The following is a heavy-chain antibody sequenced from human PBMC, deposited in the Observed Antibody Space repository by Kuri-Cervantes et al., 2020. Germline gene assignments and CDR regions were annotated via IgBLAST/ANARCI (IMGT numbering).Heavy chain of an antibody. CDR1: GFTFSDYY. J-gene: IGHJ4*02. CDR3: ARDGAVTNYFDY. CDR2: ISSSGSTI. D-gene: IGHD6-19*01. V-gene: IGHV3-11*04. Sequence: GESLKISCAASGFTFSDYYMSWIRQAPGKGLEWVSYISSSGSTIYYADSVKGRFTVSRDNSKKSLYLQMNSLRVEDTAAYYCARDGAVTNYFDYWGQGTLVTVSS.